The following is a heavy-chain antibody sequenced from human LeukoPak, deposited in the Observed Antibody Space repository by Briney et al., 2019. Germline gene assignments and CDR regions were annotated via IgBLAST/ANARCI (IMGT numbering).Heavy chain of an antibody. Sequence: PGGSLRLSCAASGFTFDDYAMHWVRQAPGKGLEWVSGIAISGSTTYYADSVKGRFAIYRDNSKNTLYLQMNSLRAEDTAVYYCAKLGGGVTVTGLRYFDYWGQGTLVTVSS. V-gene: IGHV3-23*01. J-gene: IGHJ4*02. CDR2: IAISGSTT. D-gene: IGHD6-19*01. CDR1: GFTFDDYA. CDR3: AKLGGGVTVTGLRYFDY.